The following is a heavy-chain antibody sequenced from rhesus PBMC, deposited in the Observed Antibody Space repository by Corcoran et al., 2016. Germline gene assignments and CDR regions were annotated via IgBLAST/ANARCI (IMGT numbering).Heavy chain of an antibody. J-gene: IGHJ3*01. D-gene: IGHD3-16*01. V-gene: IGHV4-76*01. CDR2: IYGSSGST. Sequence: QVQLQASGPGVVKPSETLSLTCAVSGGSISSGYDWSWIRQPPGKGLEWIVYIYGSSGSTNYNPSLKNRGTISKDASKNQFSLKLSSVTAADTAVYYCARGHHYYSGSYSFDFWGQGLRVTVSS. CDR1: GGSISSGYD. CDR3: ARGHHYYSGSYSFDF.